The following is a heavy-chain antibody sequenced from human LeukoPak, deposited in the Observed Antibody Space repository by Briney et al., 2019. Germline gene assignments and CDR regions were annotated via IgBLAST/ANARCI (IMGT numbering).Heavy chain of an antibody. CDR2: ISYDGSNK. V-gene: IGHV3-30-3*01. Sequence: GGSLRLSCAASGFTFSSYAMHWVRQAPGKGLEWVAVISYDGSNKYYADSVKGRFTISRDNSKNTLYLQMNSLRAEDTAVYYCARENTVTWTFDYWGQGTLVTVSS. J-gene: IGHJ4*02. D-gene: IGHD4-17*01. CDR3: ARENTVTWTFDY. CDR1: GFTFSSYA.